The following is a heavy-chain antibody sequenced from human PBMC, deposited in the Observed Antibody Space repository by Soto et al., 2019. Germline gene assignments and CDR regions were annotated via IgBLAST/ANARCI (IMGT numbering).Heavy chain of an antibody. CDR1: GDSVSSNSAA. D-gene: IGHD5-18*01. CDR3: ARDTNVDTAMAPDAFDI. V-gene: IGHV6-1*01. J-gene: IGHJ3*02. CDR2: TYYRSKWYN. Sequence: PSQTLSLTCAISGDSVSSNSAAWNWIRQSPSRGLEWLGRTYYRSKWYNDYAVSVKSRITINPDTSKNQFSLQLNSVTPEDTAVYYCARDTNVDTAMAPDAFDIWGQGTMVTVSS.